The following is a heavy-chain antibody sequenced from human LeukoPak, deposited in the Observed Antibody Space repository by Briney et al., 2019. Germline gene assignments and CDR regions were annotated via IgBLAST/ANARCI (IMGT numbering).Heavy chain of an antibody. CDR1: GGSISSSSFH. CDR3: SRHGYGDYKQIDY. Sequence: SETLSLTCTVPGGSISSSSFHWGWIRQPPGKGLEWIGSVYYSGNTYYNPSLKSRVTISIDTSKNQFSLKLSSVTAADTAVYYCSRHGYGDYKQIDYWGQGTLVTVSS. CDR2: VYYSGNT. J-gene: IGHJ4*02. V-gene: IGHV4-39*01. D-gene: IGHD4-17*01.